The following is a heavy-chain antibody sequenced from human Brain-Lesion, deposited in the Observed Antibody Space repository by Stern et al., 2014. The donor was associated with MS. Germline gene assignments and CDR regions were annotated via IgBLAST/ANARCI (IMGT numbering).Heavy chain of an antibody. V-gene: IGHV3-9*01. CDR3: ARDIAGSSAYFAY. Sequence: EVQLVESGGDLVQPGRSLRLSCAAFGFTFDDYAMHWVRQAPGKGLEWVAGIGWNSGTIGYADSVKGRFTTSRDNACSSVYLQMNSLRPEDTALYYCARDIAGSSAYFAYWGQGTLVTVSS. CDR2: IGWNSGTI. J-gene: IGHJ4*02. CDR1: GFTFDDYA. D-gene: IGHD3-10*01.